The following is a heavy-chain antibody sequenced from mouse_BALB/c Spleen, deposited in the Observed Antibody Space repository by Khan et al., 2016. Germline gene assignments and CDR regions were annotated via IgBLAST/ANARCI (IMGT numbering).Heavy chain of an antibody. V-gene: IGHV4-1*02. Sequence: EVKLLESGGGLVQPGGSLKLSCAASGFDFSRYWMTWVRQAPGKGLEWIGEINPDSSTINYTPSLKDKFIISRDNANNTLFLQMSKVRSEDTVLYYCARRSCVGYFDVWGAGTTVTVSS. CDR2: INPDSSTI. CDR1: GFDFSRYW. J-gene: IGHJ1*01. CDR3: ARRSCVGYFDV.